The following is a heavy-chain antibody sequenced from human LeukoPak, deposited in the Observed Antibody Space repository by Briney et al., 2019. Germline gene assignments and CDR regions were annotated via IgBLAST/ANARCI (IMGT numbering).Heavy chain of an antibody. J-gene: IGHJ4*02. CDR2: IYHSGST. V-gene: IGHV4-38-2*02. CDR3: AREMYDSGGYRVSYFDY. D-gene: IGHD3-22*01. CDR1: GYSTSSGYY. Sequence: SETLSLTCTVSGYSTSSGYYWGWTRQPPGKGLEWIGSIYHSGSTYYNPSLKSRVTISVDTSKNQFSLKLSSVTAADTAVYYCAREMYDSGGYRVSYFDYWGQGTLVTVSS.